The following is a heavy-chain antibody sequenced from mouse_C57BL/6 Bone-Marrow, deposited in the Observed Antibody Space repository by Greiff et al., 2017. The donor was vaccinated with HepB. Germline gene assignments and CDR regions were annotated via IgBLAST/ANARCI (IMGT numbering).Heavy chain of an antibody. CDR1: EYEFPSHD. CDR3: ARQGLLVRASWFAY. V-gene: IGHV5-2*01. J-gene: IGHJ3*01. Sequence: EVQLQQSGGGLVQPGESLKLSCESNEYEFPSHDMSWVRKTPEKRLELVAAINSDGGSTYYPDTIERRFIISRDNTKKTLYLQMSSLRSEDTALYSCARQGLLVRASWFAYWGQGTLVTVSA. CDR2: INSDGGST. D-gene: IGHD1-1*01.